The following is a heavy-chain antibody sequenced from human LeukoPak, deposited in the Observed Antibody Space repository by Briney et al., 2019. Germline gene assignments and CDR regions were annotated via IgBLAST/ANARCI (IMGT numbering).Heavy chain of an antibody. Sequence: QPGGSLRLSCAASGFTFDDYAMHWVRQTPGKGLECVSPISEDGGDTWYADSVKGRFTISRDNSKNSLYLQMNSLRAEDTAFYYCAKDKPRGPGDYWGQGTLFTVSS. D-gene: IGHD1-14*01. CDR1: GFTFDDYA. J-gene: IGHJ4*02. V-gene: IGHV3-43*02. CDR3: AKDKPRGPGDY. CDR2: ISEDGGDT.